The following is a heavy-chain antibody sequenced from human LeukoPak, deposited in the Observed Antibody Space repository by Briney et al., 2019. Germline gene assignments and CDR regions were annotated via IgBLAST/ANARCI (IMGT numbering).Heavy chain of an antibody. CDR2: IYYSGST. D-gene: IGHD5-24*01. J-gene: IGHJ4*02. CDR3: ARHDGYNYRHFDY. CDR1: GGSINSAAYY. Sequence: SETLSLTCTVSGGSINSAAYYWSWIRQHPGKGLEWIGYIYYSGSTYYNPSLKSRVTISVDTSKNQFSLKLSSVTAADTAVYYCARHDGYNYRHFDYWGQGTLVTVSS. V-gene: IGHV4-39*01.